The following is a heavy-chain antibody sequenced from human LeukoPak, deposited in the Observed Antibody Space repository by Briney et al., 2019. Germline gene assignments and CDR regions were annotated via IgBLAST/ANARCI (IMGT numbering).Heavy chain of an antibody. Sequence: PGGSLRLSCAASGFTFSTYTMNWVRQAPGKGLEWVSFISSSSSDMYYADSVKGRFTISRDNTKKSLYLQMNSLRAEDTAVYYCARDFSGYDYNFDYWGQGTLVSVSS. CDR1: GFTFSTYT. CDR2: ISSSSSDM. J-gene: IGHJ4*02. V-gene: IGHV3-21*01. D-gene: IGHD5-12*01. CDR3: ARDFSGYDYNFDY.